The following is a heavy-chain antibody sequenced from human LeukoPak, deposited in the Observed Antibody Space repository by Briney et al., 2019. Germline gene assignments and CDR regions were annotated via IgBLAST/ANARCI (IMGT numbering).Heavy chain of an antibody. CDR3: ARVFGSDDHFDY. D-gene: IGHD3-10*02. J-gene: IGHJ4*02. V-gene: IGHV3-48*02. CDR2: ISRGGDTI. CDR1: GFIFSSYS. Sequence: GGSLRLSCAASGFIFSSYSMNWVRQAPGKGLEWVSYISRGGDTIYYADSVKGRFTISRDNAQNSLYLQMNSLRDEDTAVYYCARVFGSDDHFDYWGQGTLVTVSS.